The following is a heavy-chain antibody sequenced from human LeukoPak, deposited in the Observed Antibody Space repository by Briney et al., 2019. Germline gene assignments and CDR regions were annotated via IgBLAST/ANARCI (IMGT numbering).Heavy chain of an antibody. D-gene: IGHD4-23*01. J-gene: IGHJ4*02. V-gene: IGHV3-66*02. CDR3: ARERWHPRYYFDY. CDR1: GFTFSSNY. CDR2: IYSGGST. Sequence: PGRSLRLSCAASGFTFSSNYMSWVRQAPGKGLEWVSVIYSGGSTYYADSVKGRFTISRDNSKNTLYLQMNSLRAEDTAVYYCARERWHPRYYFDYWGQGTLVTVSS.